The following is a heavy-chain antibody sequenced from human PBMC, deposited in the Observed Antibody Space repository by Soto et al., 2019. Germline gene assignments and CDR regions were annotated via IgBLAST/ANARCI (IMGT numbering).Heavy chain of an antibody. V-gene: IGHV3-11*01. D-gene: IGHD6-13*01. CDR1: GFTFSDYD. Sequence: GGSLRLSCAASGFTFSDYDMIWIRQSPGKGLEWVSYISSSGSTIYYADSVKGRFTISRDNAKNSLYLQMNSLRAEDTAVYYCARVAAAAGPYYFDYWGQGTLVTVSS. CDR2: ISSSGSTI. CDR3: ARVAAAAGPYYFDY. J-gene: IGHJ4*02.